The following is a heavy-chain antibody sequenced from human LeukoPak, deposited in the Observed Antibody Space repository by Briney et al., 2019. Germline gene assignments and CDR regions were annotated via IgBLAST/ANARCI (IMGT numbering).Heavy chain of an antibody. D-gene: IGHD1-26*01. CDR2: ISGNSGKT. Sequence: ASVKVSCKTSGYTFSTYGLSWVRHAPGQGLERMGWISGNSGKTHYAQKFQDRVTLTTDTSSTTAFMELRSLRSDDTAMYYCARNAGSYFEFAPWGQGTLVTVSS. CDR1: GYTFSTYG. V-gene: IGHV1-18*01. CDR3: ARNAGSYFEFAP. J-gene: IGHJ5*02.